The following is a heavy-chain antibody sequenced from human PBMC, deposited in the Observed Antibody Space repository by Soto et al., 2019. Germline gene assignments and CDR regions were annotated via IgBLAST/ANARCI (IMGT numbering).Heavy chain of an antibody. CDR1: GFTFSSYG. V-gene: IGHV3-33*01. Sequence: QVQLVESGGGVGQPGRSLRLSCAASGFTFSSYGLHWVRQAPGKGLEWVAVIWSDGSNKYYADSVKGRFTISRDNSQNTLYIQMNSLRAEDTDVYYCAREFWSGPFDYWGQGTLVTVSS. D-gene: IGHD3-3*01. CDR3: AREFWSGPFDY. J-gene: IGHJ4*02. CDR2: IWSDGSNK.